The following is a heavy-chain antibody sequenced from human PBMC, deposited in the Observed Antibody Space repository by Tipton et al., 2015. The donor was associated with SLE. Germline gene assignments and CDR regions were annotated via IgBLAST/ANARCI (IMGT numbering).Heavy chain of an antibody. CDR1: GFTFSSYG. D-gene: IGHD1-26*01. Sequence: SLRLSCAASGFTFSSYGMHWVRQAPGKGLEWVAFIRYDGSNKYYADSVKGRFTISRDNSKNTLYLQMNSLKTEDTAVYYCTTAPGGSHEDGAFDIWGQGTMVTVSS. CDR2: IRYDGSNK. CDR3: TTAPGGSHEDGAFDI. V-gene: IGHV3-30*02. J-gene: IGHJ3*02.